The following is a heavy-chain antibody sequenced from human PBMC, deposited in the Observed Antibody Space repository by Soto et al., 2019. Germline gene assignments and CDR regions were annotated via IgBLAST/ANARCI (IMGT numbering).Heavy chain of an antibody. CDR1: GFTVSSNY. CDR3: ARDKSYHYYGMDV. CDR2: IYSGGST. V-gene: IGHV3-66*01. Sequence: GGSLRLSCAASGFTVSSNYMSWVRQAPGKGLEWISVIYSGGSTYYADSVKGRFTISRDNSKNTLYLQMNSLRAEDTAVYYCARDKSYHYYGMDVWGQGTTVTVSS. J-gene: IGHJ6*02.